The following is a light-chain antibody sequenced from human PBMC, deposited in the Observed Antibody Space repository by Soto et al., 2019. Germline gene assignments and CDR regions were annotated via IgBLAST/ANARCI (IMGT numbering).Light chain of an antibody. J-gene: IGKJ3*01. CDR2: AAS. CDR3: QQTNLIPFT. Sequence: DIQMTQSPASLSASVGDRVTVSCRAGPANSCYLNWYQQKPGKAPTLLIFAASTLQSGVPSRFSGSGSGTDFTLTINDLQTEDSATYFCQQTNLIPFTFGHGTKV. CDR1: PANSCY. V-gene: IGKV1-39*01.